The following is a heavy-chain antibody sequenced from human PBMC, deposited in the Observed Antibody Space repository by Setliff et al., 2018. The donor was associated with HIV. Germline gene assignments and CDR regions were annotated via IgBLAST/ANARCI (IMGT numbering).Heavy chain of an antibody. CDR3: ARDYYNFQDM. J-gene: IGHJ3*02. CDR1: GGSINNYF. D-gene: IGHD3-3*01. Sequence: PSEPLSLTCTVSGGSINNYFWSWIRQSPGRGLEWIGYIYYSGETNYNPSLKSRVTFSVDTSKNQFSLKLSSVTAADSVVYYCARDYYNFQDMWGQGTMVTVSS. CDR2: IYYSGET. V-gene: IGHV4-59*01.